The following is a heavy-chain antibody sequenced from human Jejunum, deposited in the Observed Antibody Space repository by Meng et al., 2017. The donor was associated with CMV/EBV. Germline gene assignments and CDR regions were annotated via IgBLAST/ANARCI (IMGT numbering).Heavy chain of an antibody. J-gene: IGHJ5*02. Sequence: SISSSSYYWGWIRQPPGKGLEWIGSISYSGNTYYNSSLKSRVTLSVDTSKDQFSLNLNSVIAADTAVYYCTRVSWGAPGGIRVGWFDPWGQGTLVTVSS. CDR2: ISYSGNT. D-gene: IGHD1-14*01. CDR3: TRVSWGAPGGIRVGWFDP. CDR1: SISSSSYY. V-gene: IGHV4-39*07.